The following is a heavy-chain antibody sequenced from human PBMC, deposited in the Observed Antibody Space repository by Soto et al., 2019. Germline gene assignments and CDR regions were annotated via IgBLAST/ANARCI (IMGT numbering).Heavy chain of an antibody. CDR1: GFTFSDHY. Sequence: GGSLRLSCAASGFTFSDHYMDWVRQAPGKGLEWVGRTRNKANSYTTEYAASVKGRFTISRDDSKNSLYLQMNSLKTEDTAVYYCAREVRYYDFWSGYYYYYYYMDVWGKGTTVTVSS. CDR2: TRNKANSYTT. D-gene: IGHD3-3*01. J-gene: IGHJ6*03. CDR3: AREVRYYDFWSGYYYYYYYMDV. V-gene: IGHV3-72*01.